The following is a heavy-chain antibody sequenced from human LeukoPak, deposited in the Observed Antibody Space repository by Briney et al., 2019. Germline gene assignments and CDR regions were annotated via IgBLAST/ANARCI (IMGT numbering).Heavy chain of an antibody. J-gene: IGHJ4*02. CDR3: ARDKAGYSSGWYTIDY. D-gene: IGHD6-19*01. Sequence: GGSLRLSCAASGFTFSSYWMHWVRQAPGKGLVWVSRINSDGSSTSYADSVKGRFTISRDNAKNTPYLQMNSLRAEDTAVYYCARDKAGYSSGWYTIDYWGQGTLVTVSS. CDR1: GFTFSSYW. V-gene: IGHV3-74*01. CDR2: INSDGSST.